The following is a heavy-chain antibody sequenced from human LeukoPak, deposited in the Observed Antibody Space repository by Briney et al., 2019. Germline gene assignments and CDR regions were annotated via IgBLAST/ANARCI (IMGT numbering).Heavy chain of an antibody. V-gene: IGHV3-23*01. Sequence: GGSLRLSCAASGLTFSRYAMSWVRQAPGKGLEWVSVIGGSGGSTYYADSVKGRFTISRDNSMHTLYLQMNSLRAEDTAVYYCARGLRAYYGSGSYIWFDPWGQGTLVTVSS. D-gene: IGHD3-10*01. CDR1: GLTFSRYA. CDR2: IGGSGGST. J-gene: IGHJ5*02. CDR3: ARGLRAYYGSGSYIWFDP.